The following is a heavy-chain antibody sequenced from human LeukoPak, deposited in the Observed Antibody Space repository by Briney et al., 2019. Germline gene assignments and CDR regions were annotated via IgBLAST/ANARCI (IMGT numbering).Heavy chain of an antibody. CDR3: ATARRSSHDFWSKWFDP. CDR2: FDPEDGET. J-gene: IGHJ5*02. D-gene: IGHD3-3*01. V-gene: IGHV1-24*01. CDR1: GYTLTELS. Sequence: ASVKVSCKVPGYTLTELSMHWVRQAPGKGLEWMGGFDPEDGETIYAQKFQGRVTMTEDTSTDTAYMELSSLRSEDTAVYYCATARRSSHDFWSKWFDPWGQGTLVTASS.